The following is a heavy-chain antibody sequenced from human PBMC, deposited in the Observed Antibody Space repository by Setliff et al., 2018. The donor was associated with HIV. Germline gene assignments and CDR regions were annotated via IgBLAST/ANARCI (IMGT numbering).Heavy chain of an antibody. V-gene: IGHV4-4*08. CDR3: ARGVYYGSGSYYTHGNSYYYMDV. J-gene: IGHJ6*03. D-gene: IGHD3-10*01. Sequence: SETLSLTCTVSGGSISSYYWSWIRQPPGKGLEWIGYIYNSASTSYNPSLKSRVTISVDTSKNQFSLKLSSVTAADTAVYYCARGVYYGSGSYYTHGNSYYYMDVWGKGTTVTVSS. CDR1: GGSISSYY. CDR2: IYNSAST.